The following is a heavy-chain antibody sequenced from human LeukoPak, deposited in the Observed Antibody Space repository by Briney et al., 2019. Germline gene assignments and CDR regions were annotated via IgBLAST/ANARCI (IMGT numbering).Heavy chain of an antibody. CDR2: IYSGGST. J-gene: IGHJ4*02. CDR1: GFTVSSNY. Sequence: GGSLRLSCAASGFTVSSNYMSWVRQAPGKGLEWVSVIYSGGSTYYADSVKGRFTISRDNSKNTLYRQMNSLRAEDTAVYYCARAWSGYSSGWYGVYWGQGTLVTVSS. D-gene: IGHD6-19*01. CDR3: ARAWSGYSSGWYGVY. V-gene: IGHV3-66*02.